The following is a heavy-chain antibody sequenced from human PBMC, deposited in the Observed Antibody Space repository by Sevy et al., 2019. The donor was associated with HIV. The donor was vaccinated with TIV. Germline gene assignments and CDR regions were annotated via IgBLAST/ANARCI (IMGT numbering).Heavy chain of an antibody. V-gene: IGHV3-66*01. CDR1: GFTVSRNY. CDR3: AGWSSAWTLFDY. CDR2: IYSDGKT. D-gene: IGHD6-19*01. J-gene: IGHJ4*02. Sequence: GGSLRLSCAASGFTVSRNYMRWVRQAPGKGLEWVSVIYSDGKTFYADSVQDRFTISRDNSKNTLYLQMNSLRAEDTAVYYRAGWSSAWTLFDYWGQGTLVTVSS.